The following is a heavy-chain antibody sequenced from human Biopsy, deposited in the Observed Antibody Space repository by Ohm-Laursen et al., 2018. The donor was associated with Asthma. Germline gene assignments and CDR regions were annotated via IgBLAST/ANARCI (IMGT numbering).Heavy chain of an antibody. D-gene: IGHD3-10*01. CDR3: ARDFGNRYSETHLEY. CDR1: GFTFRSYA. Sequence: SLRLSCAASGFTFRSYAMHWVRQAPGKGLEWVAVGGSYYDRGLKYYADSVKGRITVSRDQSKSTLYLQINSLRADDTAVYYCARDFGNRYSETHLEYWGQGTLVTVSS. J-gene: IGHJ4*02. CDR2: GGSYYDRGLK. V-gene: IGHV3-30-3*01.